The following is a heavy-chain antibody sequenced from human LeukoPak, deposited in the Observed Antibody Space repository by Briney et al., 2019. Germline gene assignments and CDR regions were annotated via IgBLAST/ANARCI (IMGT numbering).Heavy chain of an antibody. CDR1: GGSISSGGFY. J-gene: IGHJ4*02. CDR2: IFYSGST. CDR3: ARADLHYGSGTDFDY. Sequence: KASETLSLTCTVSGGSISSGGFYWSWIRQHPGKGLEWIGYIFYSGSTYYNPSLRSRVTLSVDTPKNQFSLKLSPVTAADTAVYYCARADLHYGSGTDFDYWGQGTLVTVSS. D-gene: IGHD3-10*01. V-gene: IGHV4-31*03.